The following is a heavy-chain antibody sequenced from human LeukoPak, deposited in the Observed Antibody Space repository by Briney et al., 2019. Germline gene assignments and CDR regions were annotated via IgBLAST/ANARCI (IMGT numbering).Heavy chain of an antibody. D-gene: IGHD4-11*01. Sequence: SETLSLTCTVSDASVSTYYWSWVRQPPGKGLEWIANVHSSGSTYYNPSLKSRVTISVDTSKNQFSLKLSSVTAADTAVYYCARGYSSIFSYYYYMDVRGKGTTVTVSS. J-gene: IGHJ6*03. CDR3: ARGYSSIFSYYYYMDV. CDR2: VHSSGST. CDR1: DASVSTYY. V-gene: IGHV4-59*02.